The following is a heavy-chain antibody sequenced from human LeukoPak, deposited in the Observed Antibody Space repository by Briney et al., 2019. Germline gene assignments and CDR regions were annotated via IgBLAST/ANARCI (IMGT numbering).Heavy chain of an antibody. CDR2: IYYSGST. CDR3: ARGIYDYVWGSYRSSPLDP. Sequence: SETLSLTCTVSGGSISSSSYYWGWIRQPPGKGLEWIGSIYYSGSTYYNPSLKSRVTISVDTSKNQFSLKLSSVTAADTAVYYCARGIYDYVWGSYRSSPLDPWGQGTLVTVSS. J-gene: IGHJ5*02. CDR1: GGSISSSSYY. D-gene: IGHD3-16*02. V-gene: IGHV4-39*01.